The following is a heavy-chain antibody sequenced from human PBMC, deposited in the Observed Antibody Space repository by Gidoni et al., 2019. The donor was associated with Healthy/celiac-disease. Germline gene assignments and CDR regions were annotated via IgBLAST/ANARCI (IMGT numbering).Heavy chain of an antibody. CDR2: IYYSGST. Sequence: QVQLQESGPGLVKPSQTLSLTCPVSGGPSSSGGYYWSWIRQHPGKGLEWIGYIYYSGSTYYNPSLKSRVTISVDTSKNQFSLKLSSVTAADTAVYYCAREASYEIFEYYYMDVWGKGTTVTVSS. CDR1: GGPSSSGGYY. J-gene: IGHJ6*03. CDR3: AREASYEIFEYYYMDV. D-gene: IGHD3-9*01. V-gene: IGHV4-31*03.